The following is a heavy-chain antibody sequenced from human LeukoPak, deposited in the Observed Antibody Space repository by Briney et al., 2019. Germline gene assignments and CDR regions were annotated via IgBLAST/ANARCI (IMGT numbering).Heavy chain of an antibody. CDR1: GFTVRGNF. J-gene: IGHJ4*02. Sequence: GGSLRLSCAASGFTVRGNFMTWVRQAPGKGLEWVSVIYGGGTTYYADSVKGRFTISRDNARHTLYLQMNSLRAEDTAVYYCARASTTVPNLLDYWGQGTLVTVSS. D-gene: IGHD4-17*01. V-gene: IGHV3-53*01. CDR2: IYGGGTT. CDR3: ARASTTVPNLLDY.